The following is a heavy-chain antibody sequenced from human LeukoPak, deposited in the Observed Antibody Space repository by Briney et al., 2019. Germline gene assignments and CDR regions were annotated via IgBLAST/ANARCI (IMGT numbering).Heavy chain of an antibody. V-gene: IGHV3-30*18. Sequence: GGSLRLSCAASGFTFSSYGMQWVRQAPDKGLEWVAVISHDGTVTYYAESVKGRFTISRDKAKNTVSLQMNSLRVDDTGLYYCAKESTARSARSFDYWGQGTLVTVS. CDR3: AKESTARSARSFDY. D-gene: IGHD3-3*01. CDR1: GFTFSSYG. J-gene: IGHJ4*02. CDR2: ISHDGTVT.